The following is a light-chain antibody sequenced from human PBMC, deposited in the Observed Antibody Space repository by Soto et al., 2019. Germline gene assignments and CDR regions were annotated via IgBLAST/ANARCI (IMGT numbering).Light chain of an antibody. J-gene: IGLJ2*01. CDR2: DVS. CDR3: SSYTSSSTLV. Sequence: QSALTQPASVSGSPGQSITISCTGTSSDVGGYNYVSWYQQHPGKAPKLMIYDVSNRPSGVSNRFSGSKSGSTASLTISGLQAEDEADYYCSSYTSSSTLVFGRGTKVTVL. CDR1: SSDVGGYNY. V-gene: IGLV2-14*01.